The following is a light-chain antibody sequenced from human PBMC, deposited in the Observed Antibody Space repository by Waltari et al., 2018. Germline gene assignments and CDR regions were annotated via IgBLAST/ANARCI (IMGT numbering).Light chain of an antibody. J-gene: IGLJ3*02. CDR2: GNN. V-gene: IGLV1-40*01. CDR3: QSYDSGVSGSV. CDR1: SSNIGAGYD. Sequence: QSVLTQPPSVSGAPGQRVTISCTGSSSNIGAGYDVHWYQQLPGTAPKLLIYGNNNRPSGVPDRFSGSKSGTSASLAITGLQAEHEADYYCQSYDSGVSGSVFGGGTKLTVL.